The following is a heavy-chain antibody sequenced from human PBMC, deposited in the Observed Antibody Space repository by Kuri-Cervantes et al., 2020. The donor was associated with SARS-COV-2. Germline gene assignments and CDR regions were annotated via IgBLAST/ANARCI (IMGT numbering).Heavy chain of an antibody. Sequence: GGSLRHSCAASGFTFSSYAMHWVRQAPGKGLEWVAVISYDGSNKYYADPVKGRFTISRDNSKNTLYLQMNSLRAEDTAVYYCARVSLGGERNYYYYYYMDVWGKGTTVTVSS. CDR3: ARVSLGGERNYYYYYYMDV. D-gene: IGHD2-21*01. J-gene: IGHJ6*03. V-gene: IGHV3-30-3*01. CDR1: GFTFSSYA. CDR2: ISYDGSNK.